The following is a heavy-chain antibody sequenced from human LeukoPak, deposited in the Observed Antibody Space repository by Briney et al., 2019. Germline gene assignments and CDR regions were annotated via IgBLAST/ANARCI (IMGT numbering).Heavy chain of an antibody. J-gene: IGHJ5*02. CDR3: ARDHDSGYDSSGFDP. CDR1: GGSFSGYY. Sequence: SETLSLTCAVYGGSFSGYYWSWIRQPPGKGLEWIGEINHSGSTNYNPSLKSRVTISVDTSKNQFSLKLSSVTAADTAVYYCARDHDSGYDSSGFDPWGQGALVTVSS. CDR2: INHSGST. V-gene: IGHV4-34*01. D-gene: IGHD5-12*01.